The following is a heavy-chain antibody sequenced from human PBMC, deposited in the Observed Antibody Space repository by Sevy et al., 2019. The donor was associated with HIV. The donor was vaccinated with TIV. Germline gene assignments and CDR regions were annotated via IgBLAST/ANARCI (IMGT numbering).Heavy chain of an antibody. CDR3: ARGITIFGVSRVAHWFDS. J-gene: IGHJ5*01. CDR1: GYSFTSYW. CDR2: IYPGDYDT. Sequence: GESLKISCKGSGYSFTSYWIGWVRQMPGKGLEWMGIIYPGDYDTRYSPSFQGQVTISADKSISTAYLQWSSLKASDTAMYCCARGITIFGVSRVAHWFDSWGQGTLVTVSS. V-gene: IGHV5-51*01. D-gene: IGHD3-3*01.